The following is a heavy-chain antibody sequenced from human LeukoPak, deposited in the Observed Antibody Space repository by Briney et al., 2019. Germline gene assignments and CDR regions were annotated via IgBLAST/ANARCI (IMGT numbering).Heavy chain of an antibody. CDR3: AKDRAEKSPDAFDI. D-gene: IGHD3-10*01. J-gene: IGHJ3*02. V-gene: IGHV3-30*18. Sequence: GGSLRLSCAASGFTFSSYGMHWVRQAPGEGLERVAVISFDGSNKYYADSVKGRFTISRDNSKNTLYLQMNSLRAEDTAVYYCAKDRAEKSPDAFDIWGQGTMVTVSS. CDR1: GFTFSSYG. CDR2: ISFDGSNK.